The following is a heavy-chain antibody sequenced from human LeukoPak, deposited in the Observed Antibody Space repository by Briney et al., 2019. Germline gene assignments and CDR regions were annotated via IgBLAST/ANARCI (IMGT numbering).Heavy chain of an antibody. D-gene: IGHD3-22*01. CDR2: IIPIFGTA. V-gene: IGHV1-69*05. CDR1: GGTFSSYA. CDR3: ASTTYYYDSSGYYFDY. Sequence: ASVKVSCKASGGTFSSYAISWVRQAPGQGLEWMGGIIPIFGTANYAQKFQGRVTITTDESTSTAYMELRSLRSEDTAVYYCASTTYYYDSSGYYFDYWGQGTLVTVSS. J-gene: IGHJ4*02.